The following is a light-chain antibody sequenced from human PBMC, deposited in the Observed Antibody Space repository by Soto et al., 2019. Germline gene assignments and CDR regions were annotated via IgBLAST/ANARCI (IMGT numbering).Light chain of an antibody. V-gene: IGKV1-5*01. Sequence: DIQMTQSPSTLSASVEGRVTITCRASQSVGTWVAWYQQKPGKAPKLLIYGTSNLESGVPSRFSGSGSGTEFTLTITALQPDDVATYFCQLYNRNTWSFGPGTKVDI. CDR2: GTS. CDR1: QSVGTW. CDR3: QLYNRNTWS. J-gene: IGKJ1*01.